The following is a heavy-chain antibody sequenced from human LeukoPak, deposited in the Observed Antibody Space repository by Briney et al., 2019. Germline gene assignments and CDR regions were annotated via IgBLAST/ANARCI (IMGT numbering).Heavy chain of an antibody. CDR2: IYSSGST. CDR1: GGSINSFY. V-gene: IGHV4-59*01. D-gene: IGHD5-24*01. CDR3: ARGRWPQLINY. J-gene: IGHJ4*02. Sequence: SSETLSLTCTVSGGSINSFYWSWIQKPPGKGLEWIGYIYSSGSTNYNPSLKSRVTISVDTSKNQFSLKLSSVTAADTAVYYCARGRWPQLINYWGQGTLVTVSS.